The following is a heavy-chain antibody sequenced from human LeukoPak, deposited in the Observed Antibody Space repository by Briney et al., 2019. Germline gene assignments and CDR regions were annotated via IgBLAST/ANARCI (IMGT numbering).Heavy chain of an antibody. D-gene: IGHD1-26*01. Sequence: GGSLRLSCAASGFTFSSYSMNWVRQAPGKGLEWVSSISSSSSYIYYADSVKGRFTISRDNAKNSLYLQTNSLRAEDTAVYYCARELVGAVRPIDYWGQGTLVTVSS. J-gene: IGHJ4*02. CDR1: GFTFSSYS. CDR3: ARELVGAVRPIDY. CDR2: ISSSSSYI. V-gene: IGHV3-21*01.